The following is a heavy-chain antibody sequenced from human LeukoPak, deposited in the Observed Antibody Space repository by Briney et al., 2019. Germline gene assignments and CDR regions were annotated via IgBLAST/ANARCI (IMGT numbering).Heavy chain of an antibody. CDR2: INPKNGDT. J-gene: IGHJ4*02. CDR1: GYPFSDYY. V-gene: IGHV1-2*02. Sequence: ASVKVSCKTSGYPFSDYYIHWIRQASGQGLESMGWINPKNGDTKYAQRSQGRLTIAMDTSIDTVYMELRSLRYDDTAVYYCARLSALWGQGTLVTVSS. CDR3: ARLSAL.